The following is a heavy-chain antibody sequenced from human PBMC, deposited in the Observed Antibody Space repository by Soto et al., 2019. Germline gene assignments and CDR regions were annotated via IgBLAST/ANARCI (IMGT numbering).Heavy chain of an antibody. CDR2: IHHTGTI. CDR3: ARFEVGTTTRDY. Sequence: SETLSLTCAVYGGSFTDYYWNWIRQPPGKGLEWIGEIHHTGTINYNPSFKSRVTISVDTSKNQFSLKMKSVNAAGTAVYYCARFEVGTTTRDYWGQGTLVTVSS. CDR1: GGSFTDYY. J-gene: IGHJ4*02. D-gene: IGHD3-3*01. V-gene: IGHV4-34*01.